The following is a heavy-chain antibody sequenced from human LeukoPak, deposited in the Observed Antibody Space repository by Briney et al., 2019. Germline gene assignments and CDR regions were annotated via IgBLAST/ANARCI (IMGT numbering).Heavy chain of an antibody. J-gene: IGHJ2*01. CDR3: ARGVGATYDL. Sequence: PSETLSLTCTVSGGSISSYYWRWIRQPPGKGLEWIGYIYYSGSTNYNPSLKSRVTISVDTSKNQFSLKLSSVTAADTAVYYCARGVGATYDLWGRGTLVTVSS. CDR2: IYYSGST. CDR1: GGSISSYY. D-gene: IGHD1-26*01. V-gene: IGHV4-59*01.